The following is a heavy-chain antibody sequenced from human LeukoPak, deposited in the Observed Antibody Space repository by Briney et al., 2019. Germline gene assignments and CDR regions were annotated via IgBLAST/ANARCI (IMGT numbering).Heavy chain of an antibody. D-gene: IGHD1-26*01. V-gene: IGHV3-23*01. Sequence: PGGSLRLSCAASGLTFSSFAMTWVRQAPGKGLEWVSVISGSGDNTYYADSVKGRFTISRDNSKDTLFLQMNSLRAEDTAVYYCARDVTSSYGYWGQGTLVTVSS. CDR3: ARDVTSSYGY. CDR1: GLTFSSFA. J-gene: IGHJ4*02. CDR2: ISGSGDNT.